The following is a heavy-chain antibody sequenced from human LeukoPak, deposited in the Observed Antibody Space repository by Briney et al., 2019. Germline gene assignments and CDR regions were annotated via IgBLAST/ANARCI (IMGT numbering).Heavy chain of an antibody. V-gene: IGHV3-23*01. Sequence: GGSLRLSCAASGFTFSSYAMSWVRQAPGKGLEWVSAISGSGGSTYYADSVKGRFTISRGNSKNTLYLQMNSLRAEDTAVYYCAKGRTVVPAYFDYWGQGTLVTVSS. CDR2: ISGSGGST. CDR3: AKGRTVVPAYFDY. D-gene: IGHD2-2*01. J-gene: IGHJ4*02. CDR1: GFTFSSYA.